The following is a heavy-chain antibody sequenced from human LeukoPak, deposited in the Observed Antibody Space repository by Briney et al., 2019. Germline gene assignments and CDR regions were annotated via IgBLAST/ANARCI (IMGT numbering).Heavy chain of an antibody. D-gene: IGHD2-2*01. CDR1: GFTFSSCW. CDR3: ARDAFLGYCSSTSCYQSWFDP. J-gene: IGHJ5*02. CDR2: IKQDGSEK. Sequence: GGSLRLSCAASGFTFSSCWMSWVRQAPGKGLEWVANIKQDGSEKYYVDSVKGRFTISRDNAKNSLYLQMNSLRAEDTAVYYCARDAFLGYCSSTSCYQSWFDPWGQGTLVTVSS. V-gene: IGHV3-7*01.